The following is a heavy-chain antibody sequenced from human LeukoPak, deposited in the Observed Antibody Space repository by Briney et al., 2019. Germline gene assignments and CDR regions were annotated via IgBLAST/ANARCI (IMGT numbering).Heavy chain of an antibody. V-gene: IGHV4-4*02. CDR1: GGSISSSNW. CDR2: IYHSGGT. Sequence: SETLSLTCAVSGGSISSSNWWSWVRQPSGKGLEWIGEIYHSGGTNYNPSLKSRVTISVDKSKNQFSLKLSSVTAADTAVYYCARGLLWFGELLMGGFDPWGQGTLVTVSS. D-gene: IGHD3-10*01. J-gene: IGHJ5*02. CDR3: ARGLLWFGELLMGGFDP.